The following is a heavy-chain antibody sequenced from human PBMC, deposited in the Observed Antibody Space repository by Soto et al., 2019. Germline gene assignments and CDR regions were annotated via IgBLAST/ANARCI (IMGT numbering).Heavy chain of an antibody. CDR2: IDWDDDK. CDR3: ARTGYSSGLDAFDI. J-gene: IGHJ3*02. D-gene: IGHD6-19*01. V-gene: IGHV2-70*01. Sequence: SGPTLVNPTQTLTLTCTFSGFSLSTSGMCVSWIRQPPGEALEWLALIDWDDDKYYSTSLKTRLTISKDTSKNQVVLTMTNMDPVDTATYYCARTGYSSGLDAFDIWGQGTMVTVSS. CDR1: GFSLSTSGMC.